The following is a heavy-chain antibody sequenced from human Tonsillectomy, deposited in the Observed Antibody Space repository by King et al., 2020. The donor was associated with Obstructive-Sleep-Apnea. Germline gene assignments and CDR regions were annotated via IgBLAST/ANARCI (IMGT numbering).Heavy chain of an antibody. CDR3: ARGVGTVDY. V-gene: IGHV3-30*04. Sequence: VQLVESGGGVVQPGRSLRLSCAASGFSFSSYAMHWVRQAPVKGLDWVAVISYDGSDKYSADSVKGRFTISRDNSKNTLYLQMNSLRTEDTAVYYCARGVGTVDYWGQGTLVTVSS. CDR1: GFSFSSYA. D-gene: IGHD2-21*02. J-gene: IGHJ4*02. CDR2: ISYDGSDK.